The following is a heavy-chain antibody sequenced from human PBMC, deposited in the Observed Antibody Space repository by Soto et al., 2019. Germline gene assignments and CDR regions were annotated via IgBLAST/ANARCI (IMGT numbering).Heavy chain of an antibody. Sequence: PGGSLRLSCAASGFTSSSNAMSWVRQAPGKGLEWVSSISNSDGSTNYADSVKGRFTISRDSSKNTLYLQLSSLRAEDTAVYYCATVGSGWIWAFDYWGRGTLVTVSS. D-gene: IGHD6-19*01. CDR1: GFTSSSNA. V-gene: IGHV3-23*01. CDR3: ATVGSGWIWAFDY. CDR2: ISNSDGST. J-gene: IGHJ4*02.